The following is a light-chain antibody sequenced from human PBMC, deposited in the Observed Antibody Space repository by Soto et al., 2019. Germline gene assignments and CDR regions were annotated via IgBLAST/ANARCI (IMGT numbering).Light chain of an antibody. CDR2: DAS. CDR3: QQYNNWPPIT. V-gene: IGKV3-11*01. J-gene: IGKJ5*01. Sequence: EIVLTQSPATLSLSPGERVTLSWRASQSVSSYLPWFRQKPGQAPRLLVYDASNRATGIPARFSGSGSGTDLTLTISSLQSEDFAVYYCQQYNNWPPITFGQGTRLEI. CDR1: QSVSSY.